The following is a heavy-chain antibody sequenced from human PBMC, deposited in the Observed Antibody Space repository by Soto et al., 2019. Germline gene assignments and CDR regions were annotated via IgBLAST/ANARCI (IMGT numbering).Heavy chain of an antibody. Sequence: QVQLQESGPGLVKPSQTLSLTCTVSGGSISSGGYYWSWIRQHPGKGREWTGYIYNSGSTSYNPSLKRRVTISVDTSKNQCSLKLSSVPAADTAVYYCARDPRGNDVFFDYWGQGTLVTVSS. V-gene: IGHV4-31*03. J-gene: IGHJ4*02. CDR1: GGSISSGGYY. CDR3: ARDPRGNDVFFDY. D-gene: IGHD1-1*01. CDR2: IYNSGST.